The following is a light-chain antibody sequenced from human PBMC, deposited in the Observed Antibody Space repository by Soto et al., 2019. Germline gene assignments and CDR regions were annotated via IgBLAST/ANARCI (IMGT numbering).Light chain of an antibody. J-gene: IGKJ3*01. Sequence: DIQMTQSPSSLSASVGDRVTITCRASQSISRYLNWYQQKPGKPPKLLIYAASSLQSGVPSRFSGSGSGTDFILTIASLQPEDFATYYCQQSSSTPGTFGPGTKVDI. CDR2: AAS. V-gene: IGKV1-39*01. CDR3: QQSSSTPGT. CDR1: QSISRY.